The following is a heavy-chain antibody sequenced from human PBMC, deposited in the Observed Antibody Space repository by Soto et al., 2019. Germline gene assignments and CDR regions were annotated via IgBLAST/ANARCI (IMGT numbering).Heavy chain of an antibody. Sequence: GGSLRLSCAASGFTLSSYWMHWVRQSPGKGLEWVSHINNDGSSTTYADSVKGRFTISRDNAKNTLYLQMNSLKVEDTAVYYCARDFSPWGQGTLVTVSS. J-gene: IGHJ5*02. D-gene: IGHD3-3*01. CDR3: ARDFSP. CDR2: INNDGSST. V-gene: IGHV3-74*01. CDR1: GFTLSSYW.